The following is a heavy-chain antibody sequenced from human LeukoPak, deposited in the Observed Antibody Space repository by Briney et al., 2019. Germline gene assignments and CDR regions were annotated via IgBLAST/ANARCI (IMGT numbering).Heavy chain of an antibody. V-gene: IGHV3-21*01. CDR1: GFTFSSYE. D-gene: IGHD3-10*01. Sequence: GGSLRLSCAASGFTFSSYEMNWVRQAPGKGLEWVSSISGGSSYIYYADSVKGRFTISRDSAKNSLFLQMNSLRAEDTAVYYCARDRDPGITMVRGVMSWFDPWGQGTLVTVSS. J-gene: IGHJ5*02. CDR2: ISGGSSYI. CDR3: ARDRDPGITMVRGVMSWFDP.